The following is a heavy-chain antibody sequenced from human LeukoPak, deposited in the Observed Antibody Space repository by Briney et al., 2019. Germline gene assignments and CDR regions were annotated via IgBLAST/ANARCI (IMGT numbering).Heavy chain of an antibody. J-gene: IGHJ4*02. D-gene: IGHD1-26*01. Sequence: GGSLRLSCAASGFTFSSYEMNWVRQAPGKGLEWVSYISSSGSTIYYVDSVKGRFTISRDNAKNSLYLQMNSLRAEDTAVYYCARDPGRAFDYWGQGTLVTVSS. CDR2: ISSSGSTI. V-gene: IGHV3-48*03. CDR1: GFTFSSYE. CDR3: ARDPGRAFDY.